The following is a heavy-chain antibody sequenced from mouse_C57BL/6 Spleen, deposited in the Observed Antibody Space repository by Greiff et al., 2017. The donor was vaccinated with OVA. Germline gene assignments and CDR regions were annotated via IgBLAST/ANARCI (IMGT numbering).Heavy chain of an antibody. CDR1: EFTFSSYA. J-gene: IGHJ4*01. V-gene: IGHV5-9-1*02. CDR2: ISSGGDYI. D-gene: IGHD2-3*01. CDR3: TRGEDGWGAMDY. Sequence: EVKLVESGEGLVKPGGSLKLSCAASEFTFSSYAMSWVRQTPEKRLEWVAYISSGGDYIYYADTVKGRFTISRDNARNTLYLQMSSLKSEDTAMYYCTRGEDGWGAMDYWGQGTSVTVSS.